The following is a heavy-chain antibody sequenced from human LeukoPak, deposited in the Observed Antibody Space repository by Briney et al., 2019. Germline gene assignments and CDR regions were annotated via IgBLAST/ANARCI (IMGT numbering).Heavy chain of an antibody. J-gene: IGHJ4*02. CDR3: ARGFSSWWLAD. Sequence: SETLSLTCAVYGGSFSGYYWSWIRQPPGKGLEWIGEINHSGSTNYNPSLKSRVTISVDTSKNQFSLKLSSVTAADTAVYYCARGFSSWWLADWGQGTLVTVSS. CDR1: GGSFSGYY. CDR2: INHSGST. V-gene: IGHV4-34*01. D-gene: IGHD2-15*01.